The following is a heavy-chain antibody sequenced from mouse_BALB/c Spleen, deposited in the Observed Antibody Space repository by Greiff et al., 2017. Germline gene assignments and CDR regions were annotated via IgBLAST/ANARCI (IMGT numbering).Heavy chain of an antibody. Sequence: EVKLVESGGGLVQPGGSRKLSCAASGFTFSSYTMSWVRQTPEKRLEWVATISSGGSYTYYPDSVKGRFTISRDNAKNTLYLQMSSLKSEDTAMYYCTRAYDYDEEAMDYWGQGTSVTVSS. D-gene: IGHD2-4*01. CDR1: GFTFSSYT. J-gene: IGHJ4*01. CDR3: TRAYDYDEEAMDY. CDR2: ISSGGSYT. V-gene: IGHV5-6-4*01.